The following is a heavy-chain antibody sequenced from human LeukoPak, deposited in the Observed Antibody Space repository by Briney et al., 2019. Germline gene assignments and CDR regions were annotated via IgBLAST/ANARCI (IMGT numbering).Heavy chain of an antibody. J-gene: IGHJ2*01. D-gene: IGHD2-15*01. CDR3: AKAGYCSGGSCYSDWYFDL. Sequence: GGSLRLSCAASGFTFDDYAVHWVRHAPGKGLEWVSGISWNSGSIGYADSVKGRFTISRDNAKNSLYLQMNSLRAEDTALYYCAKAGYCSGGSCYSDWYFDLWGRGTLVTVSS. V-gene: IGHV3-9*01. CDR1: GFTFDDYA. CDR2: ISWNSGSI.